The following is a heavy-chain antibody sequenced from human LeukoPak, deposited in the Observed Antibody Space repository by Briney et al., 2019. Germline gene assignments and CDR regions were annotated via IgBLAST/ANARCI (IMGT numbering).Heavy chain of an antibody. D-gene: IGHD4-17*01. V-gene: IGHV3-30-3*01. CDR2: ISYDGSNK. CDR1: GFTFSSYA. J-gene: IGHJ4*02. CDR3: AGSHGDYKNRDFDY. Sequence: GGSLRLSCAASGFTFSSYAMHWVRQAPGKGLEWVAVISYDGSNKYYADSVKGRFTISRDNSKNTLYLQMNSLRAEDTAVYYCAGSHGDYKNRDFDYWGQGTLVTVSS.